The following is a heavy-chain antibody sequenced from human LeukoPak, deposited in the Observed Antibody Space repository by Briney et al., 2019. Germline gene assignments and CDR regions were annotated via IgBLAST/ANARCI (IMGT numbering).Heavy chain of an antibody. CDR3: AKRTMSAFDS. V-gene: IGHV3-23*01. Sequence: GGSLRLYCTAAGFTFRTYAMNWVRQAPGKGLEWLSVISGSGNGTYYADSVKGRFIISRDNSKNMVYLQMNGLTVEDTATYYCAKRTMSAFDSWGQGTLLIVSS. J-gene: IGHJ4*02. CDR2: ISGSGNGT. CDR1: GFTFRTYA.